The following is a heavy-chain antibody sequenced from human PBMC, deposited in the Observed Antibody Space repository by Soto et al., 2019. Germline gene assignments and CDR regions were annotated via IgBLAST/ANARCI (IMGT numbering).Heavy chain of an antibody. CDR3: ARTDVLRYFDWLSRGFDY. D-gene: IGHD3-9*01. CDR1: GYTFTSYG. J-gene: IGHJ4*02. V-gene: IGHV1-18*01. Sequence: ASVKVSCKASGYTFTSYGISWVRQAPGQGLEWMGWISAYNGNTNYAQKLQGRVTMTTDTSTSTAYMELRSLRSDDTAVYYCARTDVLRYFDWLSRGFDYWGQGTQVTVPQ. CDR2: ISAYNGNT.